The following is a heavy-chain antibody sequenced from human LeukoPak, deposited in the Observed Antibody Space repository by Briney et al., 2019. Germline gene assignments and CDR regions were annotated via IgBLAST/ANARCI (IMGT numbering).Heavy chain of an antibody. D-gene: IGHD3-10*01. CDR3: ARGSRRGFDY. J-gene: IGHJ4*02. CDR1: GGSISSGSYY. V-gene: IGHV4-39*07. CDR2: VNLGGST. Sequence: PSETLSLTCTVSGGSISSGSYYWSWIRQPPGKGLEWIAEVNLGGSTDYNPSLKSRVTISTDTSKNQFSLKMSSMTAADTAVYYCARGSRRGFDYWGQGSLVTVSS.